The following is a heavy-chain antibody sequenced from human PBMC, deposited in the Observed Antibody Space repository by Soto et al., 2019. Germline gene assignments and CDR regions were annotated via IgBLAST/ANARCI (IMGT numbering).Heavy chain of an antibody. CDR3: AREGYYDFSLDV. CDR1: GGSISSYY. V-gene: IGHV4-59*01. CDR2: IYYSGST. J-gene: IGHJ6*04. Sequence: SETLSLTCTVSGGSISSYYWSWIRQPPGKGLEWIGYIYYSGSTNYNPSLKSRVTISVDTSKNQFSLKLSSVTAADTAVYYCAREGYYDFSLDVWGKGTTVTVSS. D-gene: IGHD3-3*01.